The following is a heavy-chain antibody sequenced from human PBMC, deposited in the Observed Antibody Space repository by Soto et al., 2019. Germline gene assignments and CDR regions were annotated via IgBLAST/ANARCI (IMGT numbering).Heavy chain of an antibody. V-gene: IGHV4-39*01. D-gene: IGHD6-13*01. J-gene: IGHJ4*02. CDR2: IYYSGST. Sequence: QLQLQESAPGLVKPSETLSLTCTVSGVSISSSSYYWGWIRQPPGKGLEWIGSIYYSGSTYYNPSRNSRVTISVDTSKNQFSLKLSSVTAADTAVYYCARHTYAAGFDYWGQGTLVTDSS. CDR1: GVSISSSSYY. CDR3: ARHTYAAGFDY.